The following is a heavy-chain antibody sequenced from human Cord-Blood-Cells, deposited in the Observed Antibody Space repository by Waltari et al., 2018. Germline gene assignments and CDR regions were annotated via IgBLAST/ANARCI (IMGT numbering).Heavy chain of an antibody. CDR1: GGSFSGYY. CDR2: INHSVNT. D-gene: IGHD2-15*01. Sequence: QVQLQQWGAGLLKPSETLSLTCAVYGGSFSGYYWSWIRQPPGKGLEWIGEINHSVNTNYNPSLKSRVTISVDTPKNQFSLKLSSVTAADTAVYYCARVHCSGGSCYDAFDIWGQGTMVTVSS. CDR3: ARVHCSGGSCYDAFDI. J-gene: IGHJ3*02. V-gene: IGHV4-34*01.